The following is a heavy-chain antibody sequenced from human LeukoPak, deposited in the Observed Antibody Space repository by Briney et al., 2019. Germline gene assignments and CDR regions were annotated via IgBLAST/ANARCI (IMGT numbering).Heavy chain of an antibody. CDR1: GSDLSDYY. CDR2: ISSSGGNI. V-gene: IGHV3-11*01. Sequence: PGGSLRLSCVVSGSDLSDYYMSWLRQAPGKGLEWISYISSSGGNIYFADSVKGRFTMSRDNARGSLYLQMNSLRADDTAIYYCARRRDYFDYWGQGTLVTVSS. J-gene: IGHJ4*02. CDR3: ARRRDYFDY.